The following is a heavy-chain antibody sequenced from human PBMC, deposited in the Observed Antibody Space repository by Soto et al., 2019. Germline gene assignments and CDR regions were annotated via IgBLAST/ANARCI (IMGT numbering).Heavy chain of an antibody. Sequence: GESLKISCKGSGYSFTSYWISWVRQMPGKGLEWMGRIDPSDSYTNYSPSFQGHVTISADKSISTAYLQWSSLKASDTAMYYCASEGRYCSGGSCTFDYWGQGTLVTVPQ. J-gene: IGHJ4*02. CDR2: IDPSDSYT. CDR3: ASEGRYCSGGSCTFDY. V-gene: IGHV5-10-1*01. D-gene: IGHD2-15*01. CDR1: GYSFTSYW.